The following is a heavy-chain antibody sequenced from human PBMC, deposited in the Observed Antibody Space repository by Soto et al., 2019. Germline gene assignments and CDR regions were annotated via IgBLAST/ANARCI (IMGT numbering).Heavy chain of an antibody. J-gene: IGHJ4*02. CDR3: ATGVGSYYFDY. CDR1: GFTFSRYP. Sequence: QVQLVESGGGVVQPGRSLRLSCAASGFTFSRYPMYWVRQAPGKGLEWVAVITYDGNNKYYADSVKGRFTISRDNAKNTLYLQMNNLRPEDTAVYYCATGVGSYYFDYWGQGTLVTVSS. V-gene: IGHV3-30-3*01. CDR2: ITYDGNNK. D-gene: IGHD1-26*01.